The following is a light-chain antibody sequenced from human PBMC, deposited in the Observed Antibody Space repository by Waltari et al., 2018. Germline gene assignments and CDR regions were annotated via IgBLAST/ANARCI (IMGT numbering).Light chain of an antibody. CDR2: KSS. J-gene: IGKJ1*01. Sequence: DIQMTQSPSTLSASVGYRVTTTCRASQSISSWLAWYQQKPGKAPKLLIYKSSSLESGVPSRFSGSGSGTEFTLTISSLQPDDFATYYCQQYNIYWTFGQGTKVEIK. V-gene: IGKV1-5*03. CDR1: QSISSW. CDR3: QQYNIYWT.